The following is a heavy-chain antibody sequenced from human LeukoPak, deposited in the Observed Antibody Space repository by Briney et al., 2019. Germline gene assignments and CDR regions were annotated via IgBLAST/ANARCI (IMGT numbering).Heavy chain of an antibody. D-gene: IGHD3-9*01. J-gene: IGHJ4*02. V-gene: IGHV4-59*10. CDR3: ARGGILTGYYVYFDY. CDR1: GGSFSGYY. CDR2: IYTSGST. Sequence: SETLSLTCAVYGGSFSGYYWSWIRQPAGKGLEWIGRIYTSGSTNYNPSLKSRVTISVDTSKNQFSLKLSSVTAADTAVYYCARGGILTGYYVYFDYWGQGTLVTVSS.